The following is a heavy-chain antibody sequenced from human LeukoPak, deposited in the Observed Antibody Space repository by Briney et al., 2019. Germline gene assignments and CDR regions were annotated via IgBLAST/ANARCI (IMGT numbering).Heavy chain of an antibody. CDR2: VIPIFGIA. J-gene: IGHJ4*02. V-gene: IGHV1-69*04. CDR3: ARDHYYYDSSGYYYSPLDY. CDR1: GCTFSSYA. Sequence: ASVKVSCQASGCTFSSYALRWVRQAPAQGLEWMGRVIPIFGIANYAQKFQGRVTITADTSTSTAYMELSSLSSEDTAVYYCARDHYYYDSSGYYYSPLDYWGQGTLVTVSS. D-gene: IGHD3-22*01.